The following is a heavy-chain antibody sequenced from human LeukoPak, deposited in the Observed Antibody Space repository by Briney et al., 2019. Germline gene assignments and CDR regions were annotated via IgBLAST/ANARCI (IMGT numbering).Heavy chain of an antibody. V-gene: IGHV3-21*01. J-gene: IGHJ4*02. Sequence: PGGSLRLSCAASGFTFSSYSMNWVRQAPGKGLEWVSSISSSSSYIYYADSVKGRFTISRDNAKNSLYLQMNSLRAEDTAVYYCARDGLLGYDSSDSAESDYWGQGTLVTVSS. CDR1: GFTFSSYS. CDR3: ARDGLLGYDSSDSAESDY. D-gene: IGHD3-22*01. CDR2: ISSSSSYI.